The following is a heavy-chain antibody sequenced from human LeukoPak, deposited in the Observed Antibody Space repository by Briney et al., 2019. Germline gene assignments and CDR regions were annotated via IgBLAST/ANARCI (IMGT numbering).Heavy chain of an antibody. V-gene: IGHV3-66*01. CDR1: GFTFSSYS. J-gene: IGHJ3*02. CDR2: IYSGGST. Sequence: PGGSLRLSCAASGFTFSSYSMNWVRQAPGKGLEWVSVIYSGGSTYYADSVKGRFTISRDNSKNTLYPQMNSLRAEDTAVYYCARDRGYYYDSSGYYHDAFDIWGQGTMVTVSS. D-gene: IGHD3-22*01. CDR3: ARDRGYYYDSSGYYHDAFDI.